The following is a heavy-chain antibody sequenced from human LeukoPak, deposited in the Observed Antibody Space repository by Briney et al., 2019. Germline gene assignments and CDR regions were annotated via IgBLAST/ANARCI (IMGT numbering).Heavy chain of an antibody. D-gene: IGHD3-10*01. CDR1: GGSISSGDYY. CDR3: ARGTVITMVRGVNLDAFDI. CDR2: IYYSGST. Sequence: SETLSLTCTVSGGSISSGDYYWSWIRQPPGKGLEWIGYIYYSGSTYYNPSLKSRVTISVDTSKNQFSLKLSSVIAADTAVYYCARGTVITMVRGVNLDAFDIWGKGTMVTVSS. V-gene: IGHV4-30-4*01. J-gene: IGHJ3*02.